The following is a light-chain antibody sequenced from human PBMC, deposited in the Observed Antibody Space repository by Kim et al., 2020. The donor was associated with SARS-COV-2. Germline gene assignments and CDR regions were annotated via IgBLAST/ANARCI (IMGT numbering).Light chain of an antibody. CDR3: CSYAGSSTFYV. Sequence: QSALTQPAAVSGSPGQSITISCSGTSSDVGNYNLVSWYQQHPGNAPKVLIYEVSKRPSGVSSRFFGSKSGNTASLTISGLQAEDEADYYCCSYAGSSTFYVFGTGTKVTV. V-gene: IGLV2-23*02. J-gene: IGLJ1*01. CDR1: SSDVGNYNL. CDR2: EVS.